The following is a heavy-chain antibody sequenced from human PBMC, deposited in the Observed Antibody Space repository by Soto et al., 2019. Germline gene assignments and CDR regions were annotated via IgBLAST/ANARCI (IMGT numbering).Heavy chain of an antibody. D-gene: IGHD3-16*02. J-gene: IGHJ4*02. Sequence: XGCLRVSCAASRFTFSSYRMNWVRQAPGKGLDWVSYISSSSSTIYYADSVKGRFTISRDNAKNSLYLQMNSLRDEDTAVYYCARESPFPLSLGELSNPYYFDHWGQGTLVTVSS. V-gene: IGHV3-48*02. CDR3: ARESPFPLSLGELSNPYYFDH. CDR2: ISSSSSTI. CDR1: RFTFSSYR.